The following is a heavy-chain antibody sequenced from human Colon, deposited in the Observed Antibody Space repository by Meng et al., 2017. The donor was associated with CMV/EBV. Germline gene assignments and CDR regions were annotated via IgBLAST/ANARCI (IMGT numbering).Heavy chain of an antibody. J-gene: IGHJ4*02. CDR2: INPDGSST. CDR1: GFTFSNYW. Sequence: GGSLRLSCAASGFTFSNYWMHWVRQAPGRGLVWVSRINPDGSSTNYADSVEGRFTISRDNTKNTLYLQMNSLIAEDTAVYYCARDCYDLLTGHDYWGQGTLVTVSS. V-gene: IGHV3-74*01. CDR3: ARDCYDLLTGHDY. D-gene: IGHD3-9*01.